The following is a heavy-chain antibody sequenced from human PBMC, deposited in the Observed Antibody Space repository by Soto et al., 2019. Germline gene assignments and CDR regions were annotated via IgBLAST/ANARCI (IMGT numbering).Heavy chain of an antibody. V-gene: IGHV2-5*01. J-gene: IGHJ5*02. CDR2: VYWHDDL. Sequence: SGPTLVNPTQTLTLTCTVSGFSLTTIGVGVGWIRQSPGKGLEWLASVYWHDDLRYNPSLKDRLTISRDTSKNQVVLTMTNMDPVDTATYYCARAYDWNYAWGQGILVTVS. D-gene: IGHD1-7*01. CDR3: ARAYDWNYA. CDR1: GFSLTTIGVG.